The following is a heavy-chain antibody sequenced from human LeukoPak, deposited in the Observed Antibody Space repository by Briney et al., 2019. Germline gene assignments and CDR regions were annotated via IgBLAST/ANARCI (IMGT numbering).Heavy chain of an antibody. CDR1: GFTFSSYA. D-gene: IGHD3-22*01. CDR2: ISGSGGST. J-gene: IGHJ4*02. Sequence: GGSLRLSCAASGFTFSSYAMSWVRQAPGKGLEWVSAISGSGGSTYYADSVKGRFTISRDNSKNTLYLQMNSLRAEDTAVYYCAIHPYYYDSSAQPPLDYWGQGTLVTVSS. V-gene: IGHV3-23*01. CDR3: AIHPYYYDSSAQPPLDY.